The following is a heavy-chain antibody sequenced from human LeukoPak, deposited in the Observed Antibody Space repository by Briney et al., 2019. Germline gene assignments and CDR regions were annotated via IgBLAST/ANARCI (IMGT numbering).Heavy chain of an antibody. Sequence: GGSLRLSCAASGFTFSDYYMSWIRQAPGKGLERVSYISGGSRYTNYVDSVKGRFTISRDNAKNSLFLQMNSLRAEDTAVYYCARAVIDTVTTNYFDYWGQGTLVTVSS. CDR1: GFTFSDYY. D-gene: IGHD4-17*01. CDR3: ARAVIDTVTTNYFDY. J-gene: IGHJ4*02. CDR2: ISGGSRYT. V-gene: IGHV3-11*06.